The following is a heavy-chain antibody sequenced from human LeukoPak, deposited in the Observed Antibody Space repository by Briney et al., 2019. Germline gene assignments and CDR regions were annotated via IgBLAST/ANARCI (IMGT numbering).Heavy chain of an antibody. D-gene: IGHD6-6*01. CDR1: GGSFSGYY. J-gene: IGHJ4*02. CDR3: ARLEYSSSLYY. CDR2: INHSGST. Sequence: PSETLSLTCAVYGGSFSGYYWSWIRQPPGKGLEWIGEINHSGSTNYNPSLKSRVTISVDTSKNQFSLKLSSVTAADTAVYYCARLEYSSSLYYWGQGTLVTVSS. V-gene: IGHV4-34*01.